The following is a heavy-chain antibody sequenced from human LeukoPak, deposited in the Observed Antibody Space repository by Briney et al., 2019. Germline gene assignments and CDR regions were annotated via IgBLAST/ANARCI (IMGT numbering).Heavy chain of an antibody. J-gene: IGHJ4*02. CDR2: ISSSSSTI. V-gene: IGHV3-48*04. CDR3: ARVSYDSSGYHTLDY. CDR1: GFTFNSYS. Sequence: PGGSLRLSCAASGFTFNSYSMNWVRQAPGKGLEWVSYISSSSSTIYYADSVKGRFTISRDNAKNSLYLQMNSLRAEDTAVYYCARVSYDSSGYHTLDYWGQGTLVTVSS. D-gene: IGHD3-22*01.